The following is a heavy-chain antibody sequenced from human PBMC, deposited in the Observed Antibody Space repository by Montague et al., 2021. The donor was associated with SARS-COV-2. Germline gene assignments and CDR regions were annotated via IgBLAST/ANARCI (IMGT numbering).Heavy chain of an antibody. V-gene: IGHV4-59*08. Sequence: SQTLSLTCTVSGGSINGYYWSWIRQSPGKGLDWIGYIHYTGNTNYNPSLKGRVTISLDTSKSQFSLRLSSVTAADTAVYSCARLRTGSYVFDYWGQGTLVTVSP. J-gene: IGHJ4*02. CDR2: IHYTGNT. CDR1: GGSINGYY. CDR3: ARLRTGSYVFDY. D-gene: IGHD1-26*01.